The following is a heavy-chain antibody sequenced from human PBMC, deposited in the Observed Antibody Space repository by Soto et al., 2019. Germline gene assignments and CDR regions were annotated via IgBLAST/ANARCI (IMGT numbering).Heavy chain of an antibody. CDR1: GGSFSGYY. Sequence: SETLSLTCAVYGGSFSGYYWSWIRQPPGKGLEWIGEINHSGSTNYNPSLKSRVTISVDTSKNQFSLKLSSVTAADTAVYYCARDYYGSGDYFDYWGQGTLVTVS. D-gene: IGHD3-10*01. CDR2: INHSGST. J-gene: IGHJ4*02. V-gene: IGHV4-34*01. CDR3: ARDYYGSGDYFDY.